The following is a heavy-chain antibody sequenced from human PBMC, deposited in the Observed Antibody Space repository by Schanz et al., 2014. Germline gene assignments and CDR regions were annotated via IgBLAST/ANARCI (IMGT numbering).Heavy chain of an antibody. V-gene: IGHV1-18*01. D-gene: IGHD1-26*01. CDR1: GYTFTRSG. J-gene: IGHJ4*02. CDR3: ARDRDQWDGNYLDY. CDR2: IGGSDGNT. Sequence: QVQLVQSGGEVKTPGASVKVSCKASGYTFTRSGISWVRQAPGQGLEWMGWIGGSDGNTKFAQKFQGRVTMTTDTSTSTVYMELRSLTSDDSAVYYCARDRDQWDGNYLDYGGQGTLVTVSS.